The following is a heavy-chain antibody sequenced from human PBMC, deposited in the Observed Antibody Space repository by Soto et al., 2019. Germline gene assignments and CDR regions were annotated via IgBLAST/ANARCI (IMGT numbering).Heavy chain of an antibody. CDR2: IFSNDEK. J-gene: IGHJ6*03. V-gene: IGHV2-26*01. D-gene: IGHD4-4*01. CDR3: ARIVDYSKYVYYYYHMDV. Sequence: GSGPTLVNPTETLTLTCTVSGFSVSDGRMGVSWIRQPPGKALEWLAHIFSNDEKSYSTSLKTRLSISKDTSKSQVVLTMTNMDPVDTATYYCARIVDYSKYVYYYYHMDVWGKGTTVTVSS. CDR1: GFSVSDGRMG.